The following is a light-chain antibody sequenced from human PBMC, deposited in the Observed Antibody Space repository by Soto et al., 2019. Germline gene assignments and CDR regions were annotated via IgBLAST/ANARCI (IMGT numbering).Light chain of an antibody. CDR3: TSFTTSSIVV. V-gene: IGLV2-14*01. CDR2: DVV. Sequence: QSALTQPASVSGSPGQSITISCTKTSGDVGDYEYVSWYQQYPCKAPKLIIYDVVNRPSGISSRFSGSTFGKTDSLTISGLQTEDEADYYCTSFTTSSIVVFGGGTKLTVL. J-gene: IGLJ3*02. CDR1: SGDVGDYEY.